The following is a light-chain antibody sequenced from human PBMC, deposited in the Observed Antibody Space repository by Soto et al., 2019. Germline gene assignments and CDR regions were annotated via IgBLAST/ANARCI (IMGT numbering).Light chain of an antibody. Sequence: EVVLTQSPGTLSLSPGERATLSCRASQSVSTTYLAWYQQKPGQSPRLLIYSTSSRATGIPDRLSGSGSGTAFALTISRLEPEDFAVYYYQQYGRSPNTFGQGTKLEI. CDR3: QQYGRSPNT. CDR1: QSVSTTY. J-gene: IGKJ2*01. V-gene: IGKV3-20*01. CDR2: STS.